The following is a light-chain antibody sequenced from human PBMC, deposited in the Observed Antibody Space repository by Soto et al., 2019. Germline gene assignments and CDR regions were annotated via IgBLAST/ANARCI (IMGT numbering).Light chain of an antibody. CDR2: RAS. V-gene: IGKV3-15*01. Sequence: EIVMTQSPATLAGSPGETVTLSCRASQSLSGNLAWYQQKPGQAPRLLIFRASTRATGVPARFSGSGSGTEFTLAISSLQPEDFARYYCQKLNTYPLTFGQGTRLEIK. CDR3: QKLNTYPLT. CDR1: QSLSGN. J-gene: IGKJ5*01.